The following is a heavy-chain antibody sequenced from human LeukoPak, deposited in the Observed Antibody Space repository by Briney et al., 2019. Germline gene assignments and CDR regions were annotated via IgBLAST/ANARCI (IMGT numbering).Heavy chain of an antibody. J-gene: IGHJ4*02. Sequence: SETLSLTCTVSGDSIRSYSWSWVRQPAGKGLEWIGRIYASGYTDYDPSLRSRVTMSVDTSKNQFSLKLTSVTAADTSVFFCARNHIVTGTYFDSWGPGTLVTVSS. V-gene: IGHV4-4*07. D-gene: IGHD2-21*01. CDR2: IYASGYT. CDR1: GDSIRSYS. CDR3: ARNHIVTGTYFDS.